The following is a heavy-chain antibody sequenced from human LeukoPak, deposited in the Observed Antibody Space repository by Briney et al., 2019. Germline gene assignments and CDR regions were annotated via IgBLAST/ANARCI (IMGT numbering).Heavy chain of an antibody. CDR1: GFTFSTYT. CDR2: ISGSGGST. CDR3: AKGDSGSYWGDFDY. D-gene: IGHD1-26*01. V-gene: IGHV3-23*01. J-gene: IGHJ4*02. Sequence: GGSLRLSCAASGFTFSTYTMNWVRQAPGKGLEWVSAISGSGGSTYYADSVKGRFTTSRDNSKNTLYLQMNSLRAEDTAVYYCAKGDSGSYWGDFDYWGQGTLVTVSS.